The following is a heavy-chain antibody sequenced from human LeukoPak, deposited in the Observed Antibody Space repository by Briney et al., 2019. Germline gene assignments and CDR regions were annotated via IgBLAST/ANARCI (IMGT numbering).Heavy chain of an antibody. CDR1: GGTFSSYA. D-gene: IGHD5-24*01. V-gene: IGHV1-69*04. CDR2: IIPILGIA. J-gene: IGHJ4*02. Sequence: SVKVSCKASGGTFSSYAISWVRQAPGQGLDWMGRIIPILGIAKYAQKFQGRVTITADKSTRTAYMELSSLRSEDTAVYYCARGGDGYSLDYWGQGTLVTVSS. CDR3: ARGGDGYSLDY.